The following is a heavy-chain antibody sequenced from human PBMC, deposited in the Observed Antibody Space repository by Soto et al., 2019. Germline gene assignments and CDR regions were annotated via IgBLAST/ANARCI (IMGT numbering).Heavy chain of an antibody. CDR3: ARRLRYSRYYNRGIDV. V-gene: IGHV4-31*03. CDR2: IYYSGST. D-gene: IGHD3-9*01. CDR1: GGSISSGGYY. Sequence: QVQLQESGPGLVKPSQTLSLTCTVSGGSISSGGYYWSWIRQHPGKGLEWIGYIYYSGSTYYNPSLNSRITIPVDASKNKFVVKLSSVNAANKAVYDCARRLRYSRYYNRGIDVWGQGTPVTVSS. J-gene: IGHJ6*02.